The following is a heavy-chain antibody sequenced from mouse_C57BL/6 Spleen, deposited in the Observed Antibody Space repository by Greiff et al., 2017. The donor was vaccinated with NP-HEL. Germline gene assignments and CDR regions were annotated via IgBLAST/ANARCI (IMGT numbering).Heavy chain of an antibody. CDR3: ARATLYYGSSFPGFAY. CDR1: GFNIKDYY. CDR2: IDPEDGET. Sequence: EVQLQQSGAELVKPGASVKLSCTASGFNIKDYYMHWVKQRTEQGLEWIGRIDPEDGETKYASKFQGKATITAETSSNTAYLQLSSLTSEDAAVYYCARATLYYGSSFPGFAYWGQGTLVTVSA. D-gene: IGHD1-1*01. V-gene: IGHV14-2*01. J-gene: IGHJ3*01.